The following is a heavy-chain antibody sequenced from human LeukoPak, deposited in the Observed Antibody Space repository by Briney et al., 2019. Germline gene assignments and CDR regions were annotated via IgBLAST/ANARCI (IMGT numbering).Heavy chain of an antibody. CDR2: INPSGGST. D-gene: IGHD2-15*01. CDR1: GYTFTSYY. V-gene: IGHV1-46*03. J-gene: IGHJ4*02. CDR3: ARGDIDY. Sequence: ASVKVSCMASGYTFTSYYIHRVRQAPGQGLEWMGVINPSGGSTSYAQKFQGRATMTRDTSTSTVYMELSSLRSEDTAVYYCARGDIDYWGQGTLVTVSS.